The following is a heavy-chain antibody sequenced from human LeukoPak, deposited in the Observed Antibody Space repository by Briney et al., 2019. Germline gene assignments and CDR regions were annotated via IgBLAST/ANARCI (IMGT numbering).Heavy chain of an antibody. D-gene: IGHD4-17*01. J-gene: IGHJ4*02. Sequence: GGSLRLSCVAXGFTFSTXXXXXXXQAXGKGLEWFSSITGSSSSTNXAGSVKGRFTISXXXAKNSLFLQMNSLRDEDTAVYYCARLRPGYYFDYWDQGALVTVSS. V-gene: IGHV3-48*02. CDR3: ARLRPGYYFDY. CDR2: ITGSSSST. CDR1: GFTFSTXX.